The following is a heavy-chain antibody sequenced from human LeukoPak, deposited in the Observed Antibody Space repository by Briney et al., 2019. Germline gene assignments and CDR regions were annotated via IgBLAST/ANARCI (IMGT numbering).Heavy chain of an antibody. V-gene: IGHV4-4*02. Sequence: SGTLSLTCAVSGGSISSSNWWSWVRQPPGKGPEWIGEIYHSGSTNYNPSLKSRVTISVDTSKNQFSLKLNSVTAADTAVYYCAKSNGYGLVDIWGQGTMVTVSS. CDR3: AKSNGYGLVDI. J-gene: IGHJ3*02. CDR1: GGSISSSNW. CDR2: IYHSGST. D-gene: IGHD3-10*01.